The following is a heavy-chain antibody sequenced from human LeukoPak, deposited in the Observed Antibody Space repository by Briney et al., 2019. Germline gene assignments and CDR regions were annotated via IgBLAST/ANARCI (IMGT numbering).Heavy chain of an antibody. J-gene: IGHJ4*02. D-gene: IGHD6-13*01. V-gene: IGHV3-53*01. CDR1: GFTVSSNF. Sequence: PGGSLRLSCAASGFTVSSNFLSWVRQAPGKGLEWVSLIYSGGSTDYTDSVKGRFTISRDNSKNTLYLQMNSLRAEDTAVYYCARLDETAAGTIFDYWGQGTLVTVSS. CDR2: IYSGGST. CDR3: ARLDETAAGTIFDY.